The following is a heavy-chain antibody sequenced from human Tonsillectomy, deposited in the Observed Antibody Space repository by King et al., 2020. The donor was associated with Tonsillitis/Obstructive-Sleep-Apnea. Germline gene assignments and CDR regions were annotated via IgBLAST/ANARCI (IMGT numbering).Heavy chain of an antibody. V-gene: IGHV3-74*01. CDR3: ARGGYDFWSGYPYYYYGMGV. CDR2: INSDGSST. J-gene: IGHJ6*02. D-gene: IGHD3-3*01. Sequence: VQLVESGGGLVQPGGSLRLSCAASGFTFSSYWMHWVRQAPGKGLVWVSRINSDGSSTSYADSVKGRFTISRDNAKNTLYLQMNSLRAEDTAVYYCARGGYDFWSGYPYYYYGMGVWGQGTTVTVSS. CDR1: GFTFSSYW.